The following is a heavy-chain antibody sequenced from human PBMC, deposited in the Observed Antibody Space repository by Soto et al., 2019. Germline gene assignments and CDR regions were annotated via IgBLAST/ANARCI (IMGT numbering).Heavy chain of an antibody. CDR3: ARGGAWAPQVLGY. J-gene: IGHJ4*02. CDR2: ISSDVVNY. V-gene: IGHV3-30-3*01. CDR1: GFTFSSFA. Sequence: QVQLVESGGGVVQPGRSLRLSCAASGFTFSSFAMHWVRQAPGKGLEWLAVISSDVVNYYYAESVTGQLTISRDNSKNTLYLQMKRLRNEDTAVYYGARGGAWAPQVLGYWGQGILVTVCS. D-gene: IGHD1-1*01.